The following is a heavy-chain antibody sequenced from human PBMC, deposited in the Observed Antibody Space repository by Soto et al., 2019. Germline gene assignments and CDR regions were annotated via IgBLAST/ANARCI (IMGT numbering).Heavy chain of an antibody. CDR1: GFTVSSNY. D-gene: IGHD2-2*01. V-gene: IGHV3-66*01. Sequence: EVQLVESGGGLVQPGGSLRLSCAASGFTVSSNYMSWVRQAPGKGLEWVSVMHSGGSTDYADSVKGRFTISRDTSKNTMYLQMNSLRVEDTALYYCARVGDIVLVPAGRWGWFDPWGQGTLVTVSS. CDR3: ARVGDIVLVPAGRWGWFDP. J-gene: IGHJ5*02. CDR2: MHSGGST.